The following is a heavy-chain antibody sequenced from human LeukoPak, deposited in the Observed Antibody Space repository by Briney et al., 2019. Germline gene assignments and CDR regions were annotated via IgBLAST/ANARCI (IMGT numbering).Heavy chain of an antibody. CDR1: GGSFSGYY. CDR2: INHSGST. V-gene: IGHV4-34*01. D-gene: IGHD1-26*01. CDR3: ARVPPSYQWEPFDY. Sequence: SETLSLTCAVYGGSFSGYYWSWIRQPPGKGLEWIGEINHSGSTNYNPSLKSRVTISVDTSKNQFSLKLSSVTAADTAVYYCARVPPSYQWEPFDYWGQGTLVTVSS. J-gene: IGHJ4*02.